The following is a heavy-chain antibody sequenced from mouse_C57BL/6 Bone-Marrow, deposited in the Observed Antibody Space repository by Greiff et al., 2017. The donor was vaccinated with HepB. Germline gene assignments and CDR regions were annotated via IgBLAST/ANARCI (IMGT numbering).Heavy chain of an antibody. V-gene: IGHV1-61*01. CDR3: ARYLCYGSFGAGYGYFDV. CDR2: IYPSDSET. CDR1: GYTFTSYW. Sequence: QVQLKQPGAELVRPGSSVKLSCKASGYTFTSYWMDWVKQRPGQGLEWIGNIYPSDSETHYNQKFKDKATLTVDKSSSTAYMQLSSLTSGDSAVYYCARYLCYGSFGAGYGYFDVWGTGTTVTVSS. J-gene: IGHJ1*03. D-gene: IGHD1-1*01.